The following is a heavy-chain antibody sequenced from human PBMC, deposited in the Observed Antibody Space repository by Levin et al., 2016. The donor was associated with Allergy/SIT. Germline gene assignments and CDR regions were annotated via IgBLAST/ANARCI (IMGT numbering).Heavy chain of an antibody. V-gene: IGHV5-10-1*01. D-gene: IGHD3-3*01. CDR2: IDPSDSYT. Sequence: GESLKISCKGSGYSFTSYWISWVRQMPGKGLEWMGRIDPSDSYTNYSPSFQGHVTISADKSISTAYLQLSSLKASDTAMYYCASPTWSTGGMDVWGQGTTVTVSS. CDR3: ASPTWSTGGMDV. J-gene: IGHJ6*02. CDR1: GYSFTSYW.